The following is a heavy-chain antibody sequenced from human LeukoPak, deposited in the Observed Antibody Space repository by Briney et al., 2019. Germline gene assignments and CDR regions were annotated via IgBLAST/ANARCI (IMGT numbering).Heavy chain of an antibody. Sequence: SGGSLRLSCAASGFTFSSYAMSWVRQAPGKGLEWVSVIYSGGSTYYADSVKGRFTISRDNSKNTLYLQMNSLRAEDTAVYYCARDYYYDSRGAFDIWGQGTMVTASS. D-gene: IGHD3-22*01. V-gene: IGHV3-53*01. CDR2: IYSGGST. J-gene: IGHJ3*02. CDR1: GFTFSSYA. CDR3: ARDYYYDSRGAFDI.